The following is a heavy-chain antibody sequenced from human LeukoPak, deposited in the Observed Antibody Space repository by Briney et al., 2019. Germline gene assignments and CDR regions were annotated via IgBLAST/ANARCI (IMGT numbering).Heavy chain of an antibody. Sequence: SETLSLTCTVSGGSISSYWWSWIRQPPGKGLEWIGYVFDSGGTNYNPSLKSRVTISVDTSKKQFSRKLSSVTAADTAVYYCARGYSSRWNYFDYWGQGTLVTVSS. V-gene: IGHV4-59*01. CDR1: GGSISSYW. CDR3: ARGYSSRWNYFDY. D-gene: IGHD6-13*01. CDR2: VFDSGGT. J-gene: IGHJ4*02.